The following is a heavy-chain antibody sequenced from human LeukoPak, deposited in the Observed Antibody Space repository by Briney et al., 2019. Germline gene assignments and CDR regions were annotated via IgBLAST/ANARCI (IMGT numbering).Heavy chain of an antibody. CDR3: ARGPMQTPYNWNPSRGYYFDY. CDR1: GGSFSGHY. D-gene: IGHD1-20*01. Sequence: SETLSLTCAVYGGSFSGHYWSWIRQPPGKGLEWIGEINHSGSTNYNPSLKSRVTISVDTSKNQFSLKLSSVTAADTAVYYCARGPMQTPYNWNPSRGYYFDYWGQGTLVTVSS. J-gene: IGHJ4*02. V-gene: IGHV4-34*01. CDR2: INHSGST.